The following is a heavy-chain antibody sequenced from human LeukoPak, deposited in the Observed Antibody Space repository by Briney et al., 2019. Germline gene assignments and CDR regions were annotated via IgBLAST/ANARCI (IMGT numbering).Heavy chain of an antibody. CDR1: GFTFSSHR. J-gene: IGHJ4*02. V-gene: IGHV3-74*01. CDR3: AREGAALDY. Sequence: GGSLRLSCAASGFTFSSHRMYWVRQAPGKGLVWVSRISSDGSSLAYTDSVRGRFTISRDNAKNTLYLQMNSLRVEDTAVYYCAREGAALDYWGQGTLVSVSS. CDR2: ISSDGSSL. D-gene: IGHD6-6*01.